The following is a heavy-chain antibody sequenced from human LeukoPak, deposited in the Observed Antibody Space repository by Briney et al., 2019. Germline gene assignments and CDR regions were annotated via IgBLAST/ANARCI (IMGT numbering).Heavy chain of an antibody. CDR3: ARSVVRGSRSYYFAY. V-gene: IGHV4-59*08. CDR2: IYYSGST. D-gene: IGHD6-13*01. J-gene: IGHJ4*02. CDR1: GGSISSYY. Sequence: PSETLSLTCTVSGGSISSYYWSWIRQPPGKGLEWIGYIYYSGSTNYNPSLKSRVTISVDMSKNQFSLRLSSVTAADTAVYYCARSVVRGSRSYYFAYWGQGTLVTVSS.